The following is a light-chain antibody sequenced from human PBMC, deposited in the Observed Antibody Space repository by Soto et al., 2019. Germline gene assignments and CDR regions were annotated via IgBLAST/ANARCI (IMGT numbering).Light chain of an antibody. CDR2: TAS. CDR1: QPISSL. J-gene: IGKJ4*01. CDR3: QQDNSFPLT. Sequence: DIQMTQSPSSVSASVGDRVTITCRASQPISSLLAWYQQKPGKAPNLLIHTASSLQSGVPSRFSGSGSGTDFTLTISSLPPEDFATYYCQQDNSFPLTFGGGTKVEIK. V-gene: IGKV1-12*01.